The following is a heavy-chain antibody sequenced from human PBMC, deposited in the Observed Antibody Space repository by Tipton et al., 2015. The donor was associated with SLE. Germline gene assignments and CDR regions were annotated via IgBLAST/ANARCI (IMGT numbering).Heavy chain of an antibody. D-gene: IGHD6-13*01. CDR3: ARDGGGAAAVDWYFDL. Sequence: SLRLSCAASGFTFSSYSMNWVRQAPGKGLEWLSYISSSSSGTYYADSVKGRFTIYRDNAKNSLYLQMNSLRAGDTAVYYCARDGGGAAAVDWYFDLWGRGTLVTVSS. CDR2: ISSSSSGT. CDR1: GFTFSSYS. V-gene: IGHV3-48*01. J-gene: IGHJ2*01.